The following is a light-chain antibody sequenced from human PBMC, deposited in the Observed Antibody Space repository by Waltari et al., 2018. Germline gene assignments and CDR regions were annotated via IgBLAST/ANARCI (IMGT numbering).Light chain of an antibody. CDR2: WAS. CDR1: QSLLYTSTNKNY. Sequence: DIVMTKSPDSLAVSLGERATINCKSSQSLLYTSTNKNYLSWYQQKPGQPPKLLIYWASTRESGVPDRFSGSESGTDFTLTISSLQAEDVAVYYCLQYYTFPRTFGGGTKVEI. CDR3: LQYYTFPRT. V-gene: IGKV4-1*01. J-gene: IGKJ4*01.